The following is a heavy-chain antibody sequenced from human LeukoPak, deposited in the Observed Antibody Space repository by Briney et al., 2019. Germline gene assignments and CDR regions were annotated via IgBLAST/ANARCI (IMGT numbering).Heavy chain of an antibody. D-gene: IGHD1-26*01. Sequence: GGSLRLSCAASGFTFSSYAMSWVRQAPGKGLEWVSAISGSGGSTYHADSVKGRFTISRDNSKNTLYLQMNSLRAEDTAVYYCAKDRGYYRAFDYWGQGTLVTVSS. CDR3: AKDRGYYRAFDY. J-gene: IGHJ4*02. CDR2: ISGSGGST. V-gene: IGHV3-23*01. CDR1: GFTFSSYA.